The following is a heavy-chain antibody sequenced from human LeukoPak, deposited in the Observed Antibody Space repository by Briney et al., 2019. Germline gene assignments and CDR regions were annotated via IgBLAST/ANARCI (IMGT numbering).Heavy chain of an antibody. J-gene: IGHJ4*02. Sequence: GGSLRLSCAASGFTFSSCEMNWVRQAPGKGLEWISYISTSGSTIYYADSVKGRFTISRDNAKNSLYLQMNSLRAEDTAVYFCARDGDYAQDFDYWGQGTLVTVSS. CDR3: ARDGDYAQDFDY. CDR2: ISTSGSTI. V-gene: IGHV3-48*03. D-gene: IGHD4-17*01. CDR1: GFTFSSCE.